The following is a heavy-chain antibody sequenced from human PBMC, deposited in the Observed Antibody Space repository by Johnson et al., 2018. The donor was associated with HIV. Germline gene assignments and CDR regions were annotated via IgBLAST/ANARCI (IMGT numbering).Heavy chain of an antibody. Sequence: VQLVESGGGLVKPGGSLRLSCAASGFTFSSYAMSWIRQAPGKGLEWVSAISGSGVGIYYADSVKGRFTISRDNSKNTLYLQMNSLRAEDTALYYCARDLGVVVATNAFDIWGQGTMVTVSS. V-gene: IGHV3-23*04. CDR2: ISGSGVGI. CDR1: GFTFSSYA. D-gene: IGHD2-15*01. CDR3: ARDLGVVVATNAFDI. J-gene: IGHJ3*02.